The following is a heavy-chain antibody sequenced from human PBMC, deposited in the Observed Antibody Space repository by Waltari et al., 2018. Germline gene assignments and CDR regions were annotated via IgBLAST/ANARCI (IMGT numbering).Heavy chain of an antibody. V-gene: IGHV3-7*04. J-gene: IGHJ4*02. CDR2: IKEDGTED. CDR3: ARVSKGIHFDY. CDR1: GCTFVNYW. Sequence: EVQLVESGGGLVQPGGSLRLSCTASGCTFVNYWMSWVRQAPGKGLQWVAYIKEDGTEDSYLDSLKGRFTISRDDAKNSLHLQMNSLRVEDTAIYYCARVSKGIHFDYWGQGTLVTVSS.